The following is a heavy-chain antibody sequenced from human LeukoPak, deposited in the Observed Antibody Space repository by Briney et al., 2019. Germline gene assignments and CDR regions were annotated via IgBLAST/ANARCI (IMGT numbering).Heavy chain of an antibody. J-gene: IGHJ5*01. CDR3: ENNSNSWYNRGFDC. V-gene: IGHV3-7*05. CDR1: LCTISSYW. Sequence: PGGSLRLSCAAPLCTISSYWMCWGRQAPGKGLEWVANIKQDGSEKYYVDSVKGRFTISRDNAKNSLYLQMNSLRAEDTAVYYCENNSNSWYNRGFDCWGQGTLVTVSS. D-gene: IGHD2-2*02. CDR2: IKQDGSEK.